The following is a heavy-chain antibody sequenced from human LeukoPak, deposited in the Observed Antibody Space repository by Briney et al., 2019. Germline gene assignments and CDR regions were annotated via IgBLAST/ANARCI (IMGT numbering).Heavy chain of an antibody. CDR1: GGTFSSYA. D-gene: IGHD4-11*01. V-gene: IGHV1-69*13. Sequence: SVKVSCKASGGTFSSYAISWVRQAPGQGLEWMGGIIPIFGTANYAQKFQGRVTITADESTSTAYMELSSLRSEDTAVYCCARDRDDYGNYVWFDPWGQGTLVTVSS. CDR2: IIPIFGTA. J-gene: IGHJ5*02. CDR3: ARDRDDYGNYVWFDP.